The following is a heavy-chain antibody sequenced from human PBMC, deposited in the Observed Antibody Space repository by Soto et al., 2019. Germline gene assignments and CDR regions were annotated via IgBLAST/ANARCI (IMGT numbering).Heavy chain of an antibody. D-gene: IGHD1-1*01. CDR1: GFTFNIYW. J-gene: IGHJ4*02. CDR2: IDNDGSAT. CDR3: ARDNWNSY. V-gene: IGHV3-74*01. Sequence: EVQLVESGGGLVQPGGSLRLSCVASGFTFNIYWMHWVRQAPGTGLEWVSRIDNDGSATTYADSVKGRFTISRDNAKNTLFLQMNTLRVDDTAVYYCARDNWNSYWGQGTLVTVYS.